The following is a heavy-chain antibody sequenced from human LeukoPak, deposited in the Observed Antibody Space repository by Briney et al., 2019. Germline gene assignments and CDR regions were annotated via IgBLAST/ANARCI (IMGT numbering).Heavy chain of an antibody. J-gene: IGHJ5*02. D-gene: IGHD3-3*01. CDR2: SYDSGST. CDR1: GGSISRYY. CDR3: ARETIFGVVIMKFDP. Sequence: SETLSLTCTVSGGSISRYYWSWIRQPPGKGLEWIGYSYDSGSTNYNPSLKSRVTISIDTSKNQFSLKLSSVTAADTAVYYCARETIFGVVIMKFDPWGQGTLVTVSS. V-gene: IGHV4-59*01.